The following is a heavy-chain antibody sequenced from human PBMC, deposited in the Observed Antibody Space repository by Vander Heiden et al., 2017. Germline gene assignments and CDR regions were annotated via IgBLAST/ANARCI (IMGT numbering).Heavy chain of an antibody. J-gene: IGHJ3*02. Sequence: QVQLQESGPGLVQPSQTLSLPCPVSGGPISSGCYYWRWIRQHPGKGLEWIGYIYYSGSTYYNPSLKSRVTISVDTSKNQFSLKLSSVTAADTAVYYCAVFFGLSGPHAFDIWGQGTMVTVSS. CDR3: AVFFGLSGPHAFDI. CDR1: GGPISSGCYY. CDR2: IYYSGST. V-gene: IGHV4-31*03. D-gene: IGHD3-10*01.